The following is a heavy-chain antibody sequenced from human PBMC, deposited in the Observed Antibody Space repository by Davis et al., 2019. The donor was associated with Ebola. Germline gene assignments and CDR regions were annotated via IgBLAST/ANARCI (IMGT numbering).Heavy chain of an antibody. J-gene: IGHJ6*04. Sequence: SLKISCAGSGFAFGDYAMHWVRQAPGKGLEWVSGINWNSDSIVYADSVKGRFTISRDNAKNSLYLQMNSLRAEDTALYYCAKDMILSTSLGMDVWGKGTTVTVSS. CDR3: AKDMILSTSLGMDV. CDR2: INWNSDSI. CDR1: GFAFGDYA. D-gene: IGHD2/OR15-2a*01. V-gene: IGHV3-9*01.